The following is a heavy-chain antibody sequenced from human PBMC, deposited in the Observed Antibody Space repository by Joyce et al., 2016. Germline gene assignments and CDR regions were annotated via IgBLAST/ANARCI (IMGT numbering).Heavy chain of an antibody. J-gene: IGHJ4*02. Sequence: QVQLVESGGGVVQPGRSLRLSCAASGLTLRNYGVHWVRPAPGKGLGWVAVISYDGIYKYYADSVKGRFTISRDNSKNTVFLEMNSLRAEDTAVYYCAKILTATYSSGWFLDYWGQGTLVTVSS. D-gene: IGHD6-25*01. CDR2: ISYDGIYK. V-gene: IGHV3-30*18. CDR3: AKILTATYSSGWFLDY. CDR1: GLTLRNYG.